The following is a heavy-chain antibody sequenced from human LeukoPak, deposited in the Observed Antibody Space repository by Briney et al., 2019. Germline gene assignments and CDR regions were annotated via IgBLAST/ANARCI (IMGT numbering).Heavy chain of an antibody. CDR2: ISGSGGST. Sequence: PGGSLRLSCAASGFTFSSYAMSWVRQAPGKGLEWVSAISGSGGSTYYADSVKGRFTISRDNSKNTLYLQMNSLRAEDTAVYYCAKLTITMIVVVSYYFDYWGQGTLVTVSS. D-gene: IGHD3-22*01. CDR1: GFTFSSYA. V-gene: IGHV3-23*01. CDR3: AKLTITMIVVVSYYFDY. J-gene: IGHJ4*02.